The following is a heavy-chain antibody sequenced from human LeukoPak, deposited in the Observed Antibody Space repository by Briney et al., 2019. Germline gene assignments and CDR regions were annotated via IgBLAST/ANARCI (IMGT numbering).Heavy chain of an antibody. CDR2: IIPILGIA. Sequence: ASVKVSCKASGGTFSSYAISWVRQAPGQGLEWMGRIIPILGIANYAQKFQGRVTITADKSTSTAYMELSSLRSEDTAVYYCARSVGKNDFWSGYYMAVWGQGTLVTVSS. J-gene: IGHJ4*02. CDR1: GGTFSSYA. CDR3: ARSVGKNDFWSGYYMAV. D-gene: IGHD3-3*01. V-gene: IGHV1-69*04.